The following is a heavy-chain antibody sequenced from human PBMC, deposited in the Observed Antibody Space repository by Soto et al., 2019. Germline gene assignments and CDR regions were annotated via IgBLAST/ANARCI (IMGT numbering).Heavy chain of an antibody. J-gene: IGHJ4*02. CDR3: ARMEGRISLDY. Sequence: QVQLQQWGAGLLKPSETLSLTCAVYGGSFSGYYWSWIRQPPGKGLEWIRESNHSGSTNYNPSIRSRVTISGDTSKNQFSLNLSSVTAADTAVYDCARMEGRISLDYWGQGTLVTVSS. V-gene: IGHV4-34*01. CDR1: GGSFSGYY. D-gene: IGHD3-3*01. CDR2: SNHSGST.